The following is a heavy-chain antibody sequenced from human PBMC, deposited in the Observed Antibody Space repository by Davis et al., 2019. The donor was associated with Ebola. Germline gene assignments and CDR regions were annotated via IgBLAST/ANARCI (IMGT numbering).Heavy chain of an antibody. V-gene: IGHV1-3*01. J-gene: IGHJ4*02. CDR2: INADTGHT. Sequence: ASVKVSCKASGYTFTSYDIHWVRQAPGQRLEWMGWINADTGHTRCSQKFQGRVTITRDTSASTAYMELSSLRSEDTALYYCARGALRSTSWHGAFDSWGQGTLVTVSS. CDR3: ARGALRSTSWHGAFDS. D-gene: IGHD6-13*01. CDR1: GYTFTSYD.